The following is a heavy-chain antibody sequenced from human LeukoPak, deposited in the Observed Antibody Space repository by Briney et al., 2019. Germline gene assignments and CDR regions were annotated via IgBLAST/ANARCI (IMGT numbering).Heavy chain of an antibody. V-gene: IGHV4-4*07. D-gene: IGHD2-15*01. CDR3: ARGRGPAGDIVVVVAAPRAHFDY. CDR2: IYTSGST. CDR1: GSSISSYY. J-gene: IGHJ4*02. Sequence: PSETLSLTCTVSGSSISSYYWSWIRQPAGKGLEWIGRIYTSGSTNYNPSLKSRVTMSVDTSKNQFSLKLSSVTAADTAVYYCARGRGPAGDIVVVVAAPRAHFDYWGQGTLVTVSS.